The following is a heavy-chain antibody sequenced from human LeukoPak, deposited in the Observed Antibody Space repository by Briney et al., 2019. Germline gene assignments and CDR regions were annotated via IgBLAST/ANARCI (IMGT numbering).Heavy chain of an antibody. Sequence: GGSLRFSCVVSGFPFSNSWMYWVRQAPGKGLEGVANIKKDGSGISYVDSVKGRFIISRDNTRNSLYLQMNSLTVEDTAVYFCAGGNAMDVWGKGTAVTVSS. CDR1: GFPFSNSW. V-gene: IGHV3-7*03. CDR3: AGGNAMDV. J-gene: IGHJ6*04. CDR2: IKKDGSGI.